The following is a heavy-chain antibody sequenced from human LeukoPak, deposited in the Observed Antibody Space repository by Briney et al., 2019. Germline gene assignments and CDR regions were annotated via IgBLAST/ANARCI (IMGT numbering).Heavy chain of an antibody. CDR3: ASSGWGFDY. Sequence: SETLSLTCTVSGGSISSYYWSWIRQPPGKGLEWFGYIYYSGSTNYHPSLKSRVTISVDTSKNQFSLKLSSVTAADTAVYYCASSGWGFDYWGQGTLVTVSS. CDR2: IYYSGST. V-gene: IGHV4-59*08. D-gene: IGHD2-21*01. J-gene: IGHJ4*02. CDR1: GGSISSYY.